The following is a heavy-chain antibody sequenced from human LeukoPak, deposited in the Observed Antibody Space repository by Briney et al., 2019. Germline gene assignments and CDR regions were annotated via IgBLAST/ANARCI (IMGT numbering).Heavy chain of an antibody. J-gene: IGHJ4*02. CDR1: GGSFSDYY. V-gene: IGHV4-34*01. Sequence: SETLSLTCAVYGGSFSDYYWAWIRQPPGKGLEWIGEVNHSGSTNFNASLKSRVTFSVDTSKNQISLNLTSVTAADTAVYYCARQGYDSWSGYLDYWGQGTRVTVSS. CDR2: VNHSGST. CDR3: ARQGYDSWSGYLDY. D-gene: IGHD3-3*01.